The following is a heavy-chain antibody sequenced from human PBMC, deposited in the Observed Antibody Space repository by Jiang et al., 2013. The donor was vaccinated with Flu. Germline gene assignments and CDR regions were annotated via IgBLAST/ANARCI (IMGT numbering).Heavy chain of an antibody. CDR2: IYHSGST. D-gene: IGHD3-22*01. V-gene: IGHV4-30-2*01. Sequence: GSGLVKPSQTLSLTCAVSGGSISSGGYSWSWIRQPPGKGLEWIGYIYHSGSTYYNPSLKSRVTISVDRSKNQFSLKLSSVTAADTAVYYCARSITMKEDAFDIWGQGTMVTVSS. J-gene: IGHJ3*02. CDR1: GGSISSGGYS. CDR3: ARSITMKEDAFDI.